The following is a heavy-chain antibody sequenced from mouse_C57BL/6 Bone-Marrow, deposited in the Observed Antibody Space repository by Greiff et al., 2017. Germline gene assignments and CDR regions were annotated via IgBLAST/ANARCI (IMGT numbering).Heavy chain of an antibody. CDR3: ARSGGRRYYFDY. Sequence: QVQLQQPGAELVKPGASVKMSCKASGYTFTSYWITWVKQRPGQGLEWIGDIYPGSGSTNYNEKFKSKDTLTVDTSSSTAYMQLSSLTSEDSAVYYCARSGGRRYYFDYWGQGTTLTVSS. D-gene: IGHD1-1*01. J-gene: IGHJ2*01. CDR2: IYPGSGST. V-gene: IGHV1-55*01. CDR1: GYTFTSYW.